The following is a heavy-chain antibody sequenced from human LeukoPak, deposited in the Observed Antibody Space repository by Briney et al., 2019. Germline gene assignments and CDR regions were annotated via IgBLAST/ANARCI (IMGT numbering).Heavy chain of an antibody. J-gene: IGHJ4*02. V-gene: IGHV4-59*01. Sequence: KSSETLSLTCTVSGGSISSYYWSWIRQPPGKGLEWIGYIYYSGSTNYNPSLKSRVTISVDTSKNQFSLKLSSVTAADTAVYYCARDGGQRGYSYGYALDFDYWGQGTLVTVSS. D-gene: IGHD5-18*01. CDR3: ARDGGQRGYSYGYALDFDY. CDR1: GGSISSYY. CDR2: IYYSGST.